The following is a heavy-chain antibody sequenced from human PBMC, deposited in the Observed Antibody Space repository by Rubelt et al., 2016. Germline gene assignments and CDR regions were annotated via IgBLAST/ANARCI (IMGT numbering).Heavy chain of an antibody. CDR3: ATAPRGKAYFDF. V-gene: IGHV4-34*01. Sequence: QVQLQQWGAGLLKPSETLSLSCAVYGGSFRDYYWSWIRQSPGKGLEWIGSIYSGWGADCNPSLKSRVTISVDTSNHQFSLKLSSSTAADTAVYNCATAPRGKAYFDFWARGTLVSVSS. D-gene: IGHD3-10*01. CDR2: IYSGWGA. J-gene: IGHJ2*01. CDR1: GGSFRDYY.